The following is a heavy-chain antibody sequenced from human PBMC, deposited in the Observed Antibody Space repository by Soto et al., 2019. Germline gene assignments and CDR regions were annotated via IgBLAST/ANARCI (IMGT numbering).Heavy chain of an antibody. Sequence: PGGSLRLSCAASGFTFSSYWMSWVRQAPGKGLEWVANIKQDGSEKYYVDSVKGRFTISRDNAKNSPYLQMNSLRAEDTAVYYCARDEYYDILTAPGDYYYGMDVWGQGTTVTV. CDR3: ARDEYYDILTAPGDYYYGMDV. D-gene: IGHD3-9*01. CDR1: GFTFSSYW. V-gene: IGHV3-7*01. CDR2: IKQDGSEK. J-gene: IGHJ6*02.